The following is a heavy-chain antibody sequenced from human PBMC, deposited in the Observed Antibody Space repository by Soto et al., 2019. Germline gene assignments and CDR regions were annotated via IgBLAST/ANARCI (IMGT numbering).Heavy chain of an antibody. CDR1: GITPSSYV. J-gene: IGHJ4*02. CDR2: ITFDGSKK. V-gene: IGHV3-30-3*01. D-gene: IGHD3-22*01. CDR3: ARGVFYYYGSSGYSPDY. Sequence: GGSLRVSCGGSGITPSSYVMHWVRQGPGQRLEWVALITFDGSKKNYADSVKGGFTIYRDNSKNMMYLQMNSLRPEDTDVYYCARGVFYYYGSSGYSPDYWGQGTLVTVSS.